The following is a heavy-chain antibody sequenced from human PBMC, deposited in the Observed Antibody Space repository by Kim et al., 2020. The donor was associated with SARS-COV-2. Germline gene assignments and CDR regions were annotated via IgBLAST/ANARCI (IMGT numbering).Heavy chain of an antibody. V-gene: IGHV3-11*01. D-gene: IGHD1-7*01. J-gene: IGHJ3*02. Sequence: GGSLRLSCAASGFTFSDYYMSWIRQAPGKGLEWVSYISSSGSTIYYADSVKGRFTISRDNAKNPLYLQMNSLRAEDTDVYYCASLRSRTTPDHFDIWGQGTMVTVSS. CDR1: GFTFSDYY. CDR2: ISSSGSTI. CDR3: ASLRSRTTPDHFDI.